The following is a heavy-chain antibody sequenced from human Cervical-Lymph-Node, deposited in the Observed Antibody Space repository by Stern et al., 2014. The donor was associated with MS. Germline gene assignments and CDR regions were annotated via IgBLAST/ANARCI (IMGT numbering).Heavy chain of an antibody. CDR2: AWYDGSTA. CDR1: GFTFSSYG. V-gene: IGHV3-33*01. Sequence: QVQLVESGGGVVQPGTSLRLSCAASGFTFSSYGMHWVRQAPGKGLEWVALAWYDGSTAYYTNSVKGRFPISRDNSKNTLSLQMNSLTAEDTAVYYCARGHIPYAYNYLFDYWGQGTLVTVSS. J-gene: IGHJ4*02. CDR3: ARGHIPYAYNYLFDY. D-gene: IGHD5-24*01.